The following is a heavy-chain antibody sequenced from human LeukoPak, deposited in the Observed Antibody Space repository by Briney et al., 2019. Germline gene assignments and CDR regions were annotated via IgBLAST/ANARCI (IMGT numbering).Heavy chain of an antibody. CDR1: GGTFSSYA. D-gene: IGHD3-16*02. Sequence: SVKVSCKASGGTFSSYAISWVRQAPGQGLEWMGGIIPIFGTANYAQKFQGRVTITADESTSTAYMERSSLRSEETAVYYCASGDYVWGSYRPFDYWGQGTLVTVSS. V-gene: IGHV1-69*13. CDR3: ASGDYVWGSYRPFDY. J-gene: IGHJ4*02. CDR2: IIPIFGTA.